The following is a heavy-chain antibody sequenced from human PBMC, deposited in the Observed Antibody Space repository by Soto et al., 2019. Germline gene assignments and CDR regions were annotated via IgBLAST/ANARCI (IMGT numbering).Heavy chain of an antibody. J-gene: IGHJ6*02. D-gene: IGHD2-2*01. CDR3: ARGRPPPDIVVVPAAPVSYGMDV. CDR2: INPNSGGT. CDR1: GYTFTGYY. V-gene: IGHV1-2*04. Sequence: ASVKVSCKASGYTFTGYYMHWVRQAPGQGLEWMGWINPNSGGTNYAQKFQGWVTMTRDTSISTAYMELSRLRSDDTAVYYCARGRPPPDIVVVPAAPVSYGMDVWGQGTTVTVSS.